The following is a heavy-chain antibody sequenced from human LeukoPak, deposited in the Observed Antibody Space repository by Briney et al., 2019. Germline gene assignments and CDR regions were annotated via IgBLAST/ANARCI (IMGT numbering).Heavy chain of an antibody. CDR3: ARDRWFGDI. V-gene: IGHV3-23*01. CDR2: ISGSGGST. Sequence: PGGSLRLSCVASGFTFSSSAMSWVRQAPGKGLEWVSGISGSGGSTYYADSVKGRFTISRDNAKNSLYLQMNSLRAEDTAVYYCARDRWFGDIWGQGTMVTVSS. J-gene: IGHJ3*02. CDR1: GFTFSSSA. D-gene: IGHD3-10*01.